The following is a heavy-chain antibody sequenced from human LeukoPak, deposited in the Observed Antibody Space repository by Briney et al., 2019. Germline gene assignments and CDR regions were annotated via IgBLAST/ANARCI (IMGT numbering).Heavy chain of an antibody. CDR2: ISSGSKYI. Sequence: PGGSLRLSCAASRFTFSDYSMNWVRQAPGKGLEWVSSISSGSKYIYNADSVKGRFTISRDNAKNSLYLQMNSLRAEDTAVYYCARAVLGPADYSRSWWVESIAVAGVDYWGQGTLVTVSS. D-gene: IGHD6-19*01. V-gene: IGHV3-21*01. CDR1: RFTFSDYS. J-gene: IGHJ4*02. CDR3: ARAVLGPADYSRSWWVESIAVAGVDY.